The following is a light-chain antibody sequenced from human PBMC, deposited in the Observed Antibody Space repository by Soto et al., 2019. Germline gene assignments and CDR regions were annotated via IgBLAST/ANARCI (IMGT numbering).Light chain of an antibody. CDR2: GAS. CDR1: QSFSSIY. Sequence: EMFLTQSPGTLSLSPGERATLSWRASQSFSSIYLAWYQQKPCQAPRLLICGASNRATGIPERFSGSGSGTDVTLTISRLQPEDFAVYYCQQFSSYPLTFGGGTQVDIK. J-gene: IGKJ4*01. CDR3: QQFSSYPLT. V-gene: IGKV3-20*01.